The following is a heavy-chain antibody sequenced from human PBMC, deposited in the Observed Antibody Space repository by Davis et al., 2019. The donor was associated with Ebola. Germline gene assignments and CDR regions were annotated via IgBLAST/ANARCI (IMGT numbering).Heavy chain of an antibody. CDR2: INTDGSTI. J-gene: IGHJ6*02. V-gene: IGHV3-74*01. CDR1: GFTFNSYW. CDR3: TRVTALAPGVMSGYAMDV. D-gene: IGHD2-2*01. Sequence: GESLKISCAASGFTFNSYWMHWVRQTPGKGPVWVSRINTDGSTINYADSVKGRFTISRDNADNTVHLQMDSLRADDTAVYYCTRVTALAPGVMSGYAMDVWGQGTTVIVSS.